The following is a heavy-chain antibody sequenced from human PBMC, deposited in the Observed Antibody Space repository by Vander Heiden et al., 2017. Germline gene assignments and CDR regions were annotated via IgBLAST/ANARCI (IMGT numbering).Heavy chain of an antibody. Sequence: QGQLVQSGGGVFQPGRSLILSCAASGFTFRSYAKHWVRQAQGKGLEWVAVISYDGSNKYYADSVKGRFTISRDNSKNTLYLQMNSLRAEDTAVYYCAREGYYGDYFDYWGQGTLVTVSS. V-gene: IGHV3-30-3*01. D-gene: IGHD4-17*01. CDR1: GFTFRSYA. CDR3: AREGYYGDYFDY. CDR2: ISYDGSNK. J-gene: IGHJ4*02.